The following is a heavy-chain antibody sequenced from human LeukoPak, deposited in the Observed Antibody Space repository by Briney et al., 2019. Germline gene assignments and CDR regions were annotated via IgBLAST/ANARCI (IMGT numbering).Heavy chain of an antibody. Sequence: GGSLRLSCAAPGFTFNSYAMYWVRQAPGKGLEWISGIFGSGGSPHYADSAKGRFTISRDNSQEIVYLQLDSLRVEDTALYYCGKTTVGYSSGRYPGWPVDYWGQGALVTVSS. J-gene: IGHJ4*02. CDR2: IFGSGGSP. D-gene: IGHD2-15*01. CDR1: GFTFNSYA. V-gene: IGHV3-23*01. CDR3: GKTTVGYSSGRYPGWPVDY.